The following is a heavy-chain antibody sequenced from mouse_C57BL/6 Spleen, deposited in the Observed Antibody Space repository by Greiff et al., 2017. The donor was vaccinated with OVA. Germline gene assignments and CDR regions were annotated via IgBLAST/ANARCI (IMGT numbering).Heavy chain of an antibody. D-gene: IGHD5-1*01. V-gene: IGHV14-3*01. CDR1: GFHIKNTY. CDR3: ARLSNYAMDY. CDR2: IDPANGNP. J-gene: IGHJ4*01. Sequence: EVHLVESVAELVRPGASVKLSCTASGFHIKNTYMHWVKQRPEQGLEWIGRIDPANGNPKYAPKVQGQANITADKYYTTAYLQLSILTSEDTAIYYCARLSNYAMDYWGQGTSVTVSS.